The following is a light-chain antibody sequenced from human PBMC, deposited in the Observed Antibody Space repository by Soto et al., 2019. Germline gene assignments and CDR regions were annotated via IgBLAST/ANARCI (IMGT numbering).Light chain of an antibody. V-gene: IGKV3D-20*02. CDR3: QQRSNWPLT. Sequence: EIVLTQSPGTLSLSPGERVTLSCRASQSVSSSYLTWYQQKPGQAPRLLIYDTSNRATGIPARFSGSGSETDFTLTSSSLEPEDFAVYYCQQRSNWPLTFGGGTKVDIK. J-gene: IGKJ4*01. CDR2: DTS. CDR1: QSVSSSY.